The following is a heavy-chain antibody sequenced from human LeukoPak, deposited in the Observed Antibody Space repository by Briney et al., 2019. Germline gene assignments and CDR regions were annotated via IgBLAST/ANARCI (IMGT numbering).Heavy chain of an antibody. CDR1: GFTVSSNY. Sequence: GGSLRLSCAASGFTVSSNYMSWVRQAPGKGLEWVSAISGSGGSTYYADSVKGRFTISRDNSKNTLYLQMNSLRAEDTAVYYCAKDRYYGGNSGGPFDYWGQGTLVTVSS. D-gene: IGHD4-23*01. CDR2: ISGSGGST. CDR3: AKDRYYGGNSGGPFDY. J-gene: IGHJ4*02. V-gene: IGHV3-23*01.